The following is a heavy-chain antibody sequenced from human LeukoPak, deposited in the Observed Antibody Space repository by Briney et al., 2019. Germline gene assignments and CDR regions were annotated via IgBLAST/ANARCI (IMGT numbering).Heavy chain of an antibody. CDR2: IKQDGSEK. J-gene: IGHJ4*02. Sequence: PGGSLRLSCAASGFTFSSYWMSWVRQAPGKGLEWVANIKQDGSEKYYADSVKGRFTISRDNSKNTLYMQMNSLRAEDTAVYYCAKGARDFDYWGQGTLVTVSS. CDR1: GFTFSSYW. V-gene: IGHV3-7*01. CDR3: AKGARDFDY.